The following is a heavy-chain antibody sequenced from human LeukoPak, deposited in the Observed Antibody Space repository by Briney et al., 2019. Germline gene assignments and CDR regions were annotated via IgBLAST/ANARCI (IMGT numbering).Heavy chain of an antibody. CDR2: IRYDGSDK. V-gene: IGHV3-30*02. J-gene: IGHJ4*02. Sequence: GGSLRLSCVASGFTLSTYGMHWVRQAPGKGLEWVAFIRYDGSDKFYGDSVKGRFTTSRDNSKNRLYLQMGRLRVEDAAVYYCAKDLDCSGGTCHKAFDCWGQGTLVTVSS. CDR3: AKDLDCSGGTCHKAFDC. CDR1: GFTLSTYG. D-gene: IGHD2-15*01.